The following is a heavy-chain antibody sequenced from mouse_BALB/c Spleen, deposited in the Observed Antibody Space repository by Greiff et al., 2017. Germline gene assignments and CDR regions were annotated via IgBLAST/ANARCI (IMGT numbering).Heavy chain of an antibody. J-gene: IGHJ3*01. CDR1: GFNIKDYY. Sequence: EVQLQQSGAELVRSGASVKLSCTASGFNIKDYYMHWVKQRPEQGLEWIGWIDPENGDTEYAPKFQGKATMTADTSSNTAYLQLSSLTSEDTAVYYCNGDYGNFLAYWGQGTLVTVSA. D-gene: IGHD2-1*01. CDR2: IDPENGDT. CDR3: NGDYGNFLAY. V-gene: IGHV14-4*02.